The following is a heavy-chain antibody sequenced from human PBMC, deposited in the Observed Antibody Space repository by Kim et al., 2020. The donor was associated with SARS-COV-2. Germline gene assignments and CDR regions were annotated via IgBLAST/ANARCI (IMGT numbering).Heavy chain of an antibody. D-gene: IGHD4-17*01. J-gene: IGHJ3*02. CDR1: GGSISTYY. CDR2: IYYSGST. Sequence: SETLSLTCTVSGGSISTYYWSWIRQPPGKGLEWIGYIYYSGSTNDNPSLKTRVTITVDTSKNQFPLKLSSVTAADTAAYYCAREGYGDYRDAFDIWGQG. CDR3: AREGYGDYRDAFDI. V-gene: IGHV4-59*01.